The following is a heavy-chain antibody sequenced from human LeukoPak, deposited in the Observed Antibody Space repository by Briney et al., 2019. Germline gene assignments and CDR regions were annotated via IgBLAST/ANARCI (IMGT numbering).Heavy chain of an antibody. CDR1: GYTFTGYY. J-gene: IGHJ4*02. CDR2: INPNSGGT. CDR3: ARDARFLEWATNNFDY. Sequence: ASVKVPCKASGYTFTGYYMHWVRQAPGQGLEWMGWINPNSGGTNYAQKFQGRVTMTRDTSISTAYMELSRLRSDDTAVYYCARDARFLEWATNNFDYWGQGTLVTVSS. V-gene: IGHV1-2*02. D-gene: IGHD3-3*01.